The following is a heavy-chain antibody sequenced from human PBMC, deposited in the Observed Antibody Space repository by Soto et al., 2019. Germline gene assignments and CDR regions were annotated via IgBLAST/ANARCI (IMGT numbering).Heavy chain of an antibody. Sequence: EVQLVESGGGLVQPGGSLRLSCAASGFTFSDHYMDWVRQAPGKGLEWVGRSRDKANGHSTDYGASVKGRFSISRDDSKNSMYLQMNNLRTEDTAVYYCARVRGGENWGQGTLVTVSS. D-gene: IGHD3-10*01. CDR1: GFTFSDHY. J-gene: IGHJ4*02. CDR2: SRDKANGHST. CDR3: ARVRGGEN. V-gene: IGHV3-72*01.